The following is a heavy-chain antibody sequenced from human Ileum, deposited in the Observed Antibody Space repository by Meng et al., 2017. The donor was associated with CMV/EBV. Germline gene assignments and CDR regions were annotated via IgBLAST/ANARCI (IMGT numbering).Heavy chain of an antibody. J-gene: IGHJ4*02. D-gene: IGHD1-26*01. Sequence: QMQRTESGPGLVKPAETLSLTCTASGGPISSGSHSWAWFRQPPGKRLEWIGSMYFSGIADYNPSLKSRVTISLHATQKQFSLRLTSVTAADSAVYFCARDLTNKWFYYWGQGTLVTVSS. CDR3: ARDLTNKWFYY. V-gene: IGHV4-39*07. CDR1: GGPISSGSHS. CDR2: MYFSGIA.